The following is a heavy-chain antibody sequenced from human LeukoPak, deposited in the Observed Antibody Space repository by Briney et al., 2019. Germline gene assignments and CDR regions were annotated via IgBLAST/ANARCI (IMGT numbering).Heavy chain of an antibody. CDR3: GRDQGYSGCDSPDY. J-gene: IGHJ4*02. CDR1: GYTFTNYY. V-gene: IGHV1-46*01. D-gene: IGHD5-12*01. Sequence: ASVQVSCKASGYTFTNYYMHWVRPAPGQGLEWMGIINPSGGSTNYAQKFQGRVTMTRDTSTSTVYMELSRLRSEDTAVYYCGRDQGYSGCDSPDYWGQGTLVTVSS. CDR2: INPSGGST.